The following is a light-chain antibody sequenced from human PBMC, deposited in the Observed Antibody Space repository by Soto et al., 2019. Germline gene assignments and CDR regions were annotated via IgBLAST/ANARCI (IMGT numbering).Light chain of an antibody. J-gene: IGKJ4*01. CDR3: QQYGT. Sequence: EIVMTQSPATLSVSPGERATLSCRASQSISSILAWYQQKPGQAPRLLIYGASSRATGIPDRFSGSGSGTDFTLTISRLEPEDFAVYYCQQYGTFGGGTKVDIK. CDR1: QSISSI. V-gene: IGKV3-20*01. CDR2: GAS.